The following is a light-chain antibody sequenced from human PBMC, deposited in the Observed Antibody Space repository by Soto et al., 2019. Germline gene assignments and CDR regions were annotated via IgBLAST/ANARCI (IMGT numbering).Light chain of an antibody. CDR1: QSVSSY. CDR3: LQRSGWPWT. CDR2: DAS. V-gene: IGKV3-11*01. J-gene: IGKJ1*01. Sequence: EIVLTQSPATLSLSPGERATLSCRASQSVSSYLAWYQQKPGQAPRLLIYDASNRATDIPVRFSGSGSGTDFTLTISSLEPEDFALSYCLQRSGWPWTFGQGTKVEIK.